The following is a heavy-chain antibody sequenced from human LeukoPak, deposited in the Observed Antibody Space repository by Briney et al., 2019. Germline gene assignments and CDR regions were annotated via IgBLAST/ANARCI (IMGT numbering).Heavy chain of an antibody. V-gene: IGHV3-30*02. Sequence: PGGSLRLSCAASGFTFSGYGMHWVRQAAGKGLEWVAFIRYDGSNKYYADSVKGRFTISRDNSKNTLYLQMNSLRAEDTAVYYCAKEHSNWYNFVYWGEGTLVTVSS. J-gene: IGHJ4*02. CDR3: AKEHSNWYNFVY. CDR2: IRYDGSNK. D-gene: IGHD6-13*01. CDR1: GFTFSGYG.